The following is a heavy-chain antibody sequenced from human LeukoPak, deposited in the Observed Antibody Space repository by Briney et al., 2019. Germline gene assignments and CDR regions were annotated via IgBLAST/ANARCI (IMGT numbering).Heavy chain of an antibody. V-gene: IGHV4-59*12. CDR2: IYYSGST. Sequence: SETLSLTCTVSGGSISSYYWSWIRQPPGKGLEWIGYIYYSGSTNYNPSLKSRVTISVDTSKNQFSLKLSSVTAADTAVYYCARLLNWGFAFDIWGQGTMVTVSS. CDR1: GGSISSYY. J-gene: IGHJ3*02. CDR3: ARLLNWGFAFDI. D-gene: IGHD7-27*01.